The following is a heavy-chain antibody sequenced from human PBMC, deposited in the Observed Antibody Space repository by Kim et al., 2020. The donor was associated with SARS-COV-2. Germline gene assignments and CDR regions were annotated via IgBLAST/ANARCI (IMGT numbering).Heavy chain of an antibody. V-gene: IGHV1-2*02. CDR1: GYTFIGYY. Sequence: ASVKVSCKASGYTFIGYYIQWVRQAPGQGLEWMGWINPKSGETKFAQKFQGRVAVTRDTSTSTVNMEVRRLASDDTAVYFRARGSEYYFDSWGQGTLVTVSS. CDR3: ARGSEYYFDS. J-gene: IGHJ4*02. CDR2: INPKSGET.